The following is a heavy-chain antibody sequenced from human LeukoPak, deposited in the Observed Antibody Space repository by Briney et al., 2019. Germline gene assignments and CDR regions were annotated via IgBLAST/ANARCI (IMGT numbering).Heavy chain of an antibody. Sequence: GGSLRLSCAASGFTFSSYGMSWVRQAPGKGLEWVSAISGSGGSTYYADSVKGRFTISRDNSKNTLYLQMNSLRAEDTAVYYCAKEGSPYYYDSSGYSIDYWGQGTLVTVS. J-gene: IGHJ4*02. V-gene: IGHV3-23*01. CDR3: AKEGSPYYYDSSGYSIDY. CDR1: GFTFSSYG. CDR2: ISGSGGST. D-gene: IGHD3-22*01.